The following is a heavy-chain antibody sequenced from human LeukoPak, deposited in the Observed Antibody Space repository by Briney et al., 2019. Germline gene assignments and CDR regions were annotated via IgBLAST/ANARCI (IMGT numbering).Heavy chain of an antibody. CDR3: AKVVLLLTASDAFDF. Sequence: GGPLRLSCAASGFTFSSNAMSWVRQAPGKGLEWVSTISGNYGSTYYADSVKGRFTISRDNFKNTVLLRMNSLRAEDTAVYYCAKVVLLLTASDAFDFWGQGTKVTVSS. J-gene: IGHJ3*01. CDR2: ISGNYGST. CDR1: GFTFSSNA. D-gene: IGHD2-21*02. V-gene: IGHV3-23*01.